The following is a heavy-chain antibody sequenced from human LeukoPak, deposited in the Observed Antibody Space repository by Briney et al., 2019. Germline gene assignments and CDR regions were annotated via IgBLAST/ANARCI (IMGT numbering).Heavy chain of an antibody. D-gene: IGHD1-26*01. CDR1: GFSVNNYY. V-gene: IGHV3-53*01. CDR2: IYIGGI. Sequence: GGSLRLSCAASGFSVNNYYMNWVRQASGKGLECVSVIYIGGIYYADSVKGRFTISRDSSKNTLHLQMNSLRAEDTAVYYCARGSRSGSLTSGFDIWGQGTMVTVSS. J-gene: IGHJ3*02. CDR3: ARGSRSGSLTSGFDI.